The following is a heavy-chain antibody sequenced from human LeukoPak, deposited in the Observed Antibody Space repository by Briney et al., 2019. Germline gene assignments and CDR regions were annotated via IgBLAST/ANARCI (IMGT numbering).Heavy chain of an antibody. Sequence: GGSLRLSCAASGFTFDDYGMSWVRQAPGKGLEWVSGMNWNGGSTGYADSVKGRFTISRDNAKNSLYLQMNSLRAEDTSLYYCARLRGDPIVRGLLFDYWGQGALVTVSS. CDR1: GFTFDDYG. CDR2: MNWNGGST. V-gene: IGHV3-20*04. D-gene: IGHD3-10*01. CDR3: ARLRGDPIVRGLLFDY. J-gene: IGHJ4*02.